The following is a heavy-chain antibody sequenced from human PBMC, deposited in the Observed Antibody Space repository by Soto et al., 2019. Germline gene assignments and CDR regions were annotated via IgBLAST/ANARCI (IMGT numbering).Heavy chain of an antibody. D-gene: IGHD3-10*01. V-gene: IGHV1-18*01. J-gene: IGHJ6*02. Sequence: ASVKVSCKASGYSFTSYGINWVRQAPGQGLEWMGWISAKHGSTHYAQKLQGRVTMTRDTSTSTVYMELSSLRSEDTAVYYCARDDFYGSGSYHYYYYGMDVWGQGTTVTVSS. CDR2: ISAKHGST. CDR1: GYSFTSYG. CDR3: ARDDFYGSGSYHYYYYGMDV.